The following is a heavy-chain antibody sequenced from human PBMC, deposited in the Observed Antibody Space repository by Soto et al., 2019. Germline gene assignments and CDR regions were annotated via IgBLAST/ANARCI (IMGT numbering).Heavy chain of an antibody. CDR3: TRGQGNH. Sequence: QVQLVQSGAEVKKPGASVRVSCKASGYTFTSYDIYWVRQATGQGLEWMGWMNPFSGNAVYTQKFPDRGTVTRDTSINTAYMEMSGLRSEDTAVYYCTRGQGNHWGQGSLVTVSS. CDR1: GYTFTSYD. CDR2: MNPFSGNA. J-gene: IGHJ4*02. V-gene: IGHV1-8*01.